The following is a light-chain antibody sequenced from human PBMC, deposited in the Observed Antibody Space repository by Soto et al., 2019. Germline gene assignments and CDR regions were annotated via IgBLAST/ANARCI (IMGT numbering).Light chain of an antibody. Sequence: QSALTQPASVSGSPGQSITVSCTGTSSDVGGYNSVSWYQQHPGKTPKLMIFEVNNRPSGVSNRFSGSKSGNTASLTISGLQAEDEADYYCTSYTVRKSWVFGGGTKVTVL. J-gene: IGLJ3*02. CDR1: SSDVGGYNS. V-gene: IGLV2-14*01. CDR2: EVN. CDR3: TSYTVRKSWV.